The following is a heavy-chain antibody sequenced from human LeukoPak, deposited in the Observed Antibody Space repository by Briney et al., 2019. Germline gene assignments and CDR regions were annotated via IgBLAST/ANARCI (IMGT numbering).Heavy chain of an antibody. CDR2: INPSGGST. CDR1: GYTFTSYY. Sequence: GASVTVSCKASGYTFTSYYMHWVRQAPGQGLEWMGIINPSGGSTSYAQKFQGRVTMTRDMSTSTVYMELSSLRSEDTAVYYCARDRYCSGGSCYWFDPWGQGTLVTVSS. D-gene: IGHD2-15*01. J-gene: IGHJ5*02. V-gene: IGHV1-46*01. CDR3: ARDRYCSGGSCYWFDP.